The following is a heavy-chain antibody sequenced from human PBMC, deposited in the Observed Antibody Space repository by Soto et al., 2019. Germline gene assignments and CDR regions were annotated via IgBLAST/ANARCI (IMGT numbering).Heavy chain of an antibody. D-gene: IGHD2-2*01. CDR3: ARGRRPYCSSTSCYLGYYYYYMDV. V-gene: IGHV1-8*01. J-gene: IGHJ6*03. CDR2: MNPNSGNT. CDR1: GYTFTSYD. Sequence: ASVKVSCKASGYTFTSYDINWVRQATGQGLEWMGWMNPNSGNTGYAQKFQGRVTMTRNTSISTAYMEVSSLRSEDTAVYYCARGRRPYCSSTSCYLGYYYYYMDVWGKGTTVTVSS.